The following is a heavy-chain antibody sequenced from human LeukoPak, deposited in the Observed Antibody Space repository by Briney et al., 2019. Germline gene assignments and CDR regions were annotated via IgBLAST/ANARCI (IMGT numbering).Heavy chain of an antibody. Sequence: SETLSLTCTVSGGSISSSSYYWGWIRQPPGKGLEWIGSIYYSGSTYYNPSLKSRVTISVDTSKNQFSLKLSSVTAADTAVYYCARVGADGSGFLFDYWGQGTLVTVSS. CDR1: GGSISSSSYY. V-gene: IGHV4-39*01. J-gene: IGHJ4*02. CDR3: ARVGADGSGFLFDY. CDR2: IYYSGST. D-gene: IGHD3-10*01.